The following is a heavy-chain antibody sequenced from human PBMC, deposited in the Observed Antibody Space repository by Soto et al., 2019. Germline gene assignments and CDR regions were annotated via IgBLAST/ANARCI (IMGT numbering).Heavy chain of an antibody. CDR1: GFTFSNYA. V-gene: IGHV3-23*01. CDR2: VGGSGDST. CDR3: AKSPRGYCSGGSCYPPHYFDY. J-gene: IGHJ4*02. Sequence: EVQLLDSGGGLVQPGGSLRLSCAASGFTFSNYAMSWVRQAPGKGLEWVSGVGGSGDSTYYADSVKGRFTISRDNSKDTLYLQMNSLRAEDTAVYYCAKSPRGYCSGGSCYPPHYFDYWGQGTLVTVSS. D-gene: IGHD2-15*01.